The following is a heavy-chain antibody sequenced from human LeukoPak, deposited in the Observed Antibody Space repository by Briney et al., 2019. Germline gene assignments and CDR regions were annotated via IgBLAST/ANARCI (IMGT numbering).Heavy chain of an antibody. Sequence: SEALSLTCTVCGGSISSSSYYWFWSRQPPGKGLEWIGSIYYSGSTYYNPSPKTRVTISVDTSKNQFSLKLSSVTAADPAVYYCARQNHSSSWLRYSYYYGMDVWGQGTTVTVSS. CDR2: IYYSGST. CDR1: GGSISSSSYY. D-gene: IGHD6-13*01. J-gene: IGHJ6*02. CDR3: ARQNHSSSWLRYSYYYGMDV. V-gene: IGHV4-39*01.